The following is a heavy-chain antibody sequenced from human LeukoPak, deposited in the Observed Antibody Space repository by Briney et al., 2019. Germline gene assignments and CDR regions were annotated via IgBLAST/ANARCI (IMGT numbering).Heavy chain of an antibody. J-gene: IGHJ4*02. CDR2: IYSGGYT. CDR1: GFTVSRNY. V-gene: IGHV3-53*01. D-gene: IGHD6-6*01. Sequence: GGSLRLSCAASGFTVSRNYMSWVRQAPGKGLEWVSVIYSGGYTYYADSVKGRFTISRDNSKNTLYLQMNSLRAEDTAVYYCARDPGAYSSSPIDYWGQGTLVTVSS. CDR3: ARDPGAYSSSPIDY.